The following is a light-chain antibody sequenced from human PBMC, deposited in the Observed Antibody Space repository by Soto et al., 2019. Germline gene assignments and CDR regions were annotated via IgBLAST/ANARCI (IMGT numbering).Light chain of an antibody. J-gene: IGLJ2*01. CDR2: DVS. V-gene: IGLV2-11*01. CDR3: CSYAGSSVLI. CDR1: SSDVGGYNY. Sequence: HSALTQPRSVSGSPGQSVTISCSGTSSDVGGYNYVSWYQHHAGRAPKLMICDVSKRPSGVPDRFSGSKSGNTASLTISGLQSEDEADYYCCSYAGSSVLIFGGGTKVTVL.